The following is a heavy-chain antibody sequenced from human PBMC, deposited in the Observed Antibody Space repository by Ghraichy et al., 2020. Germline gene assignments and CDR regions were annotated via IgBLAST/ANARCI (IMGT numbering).Heavy chain of an antibody. J-gene: IGHJ4*02. V-gene: IGHV1-18*04. D-gene: IGHD6-19*01. CDR3: ARDGSSSSGWNDY. Sequence: ASVKVSCKAAGDTFSNYGINWVRQAPGQGLEWMGWISAYNDNTHYAQKLQGRVTMTTDTSTSTAYMELRSLRSDDTAVFYCARDGSSSSGWNDYWGQGTLVTVSS. CDR2: ISAYNDNT. CDR1: GDTFSNYG.